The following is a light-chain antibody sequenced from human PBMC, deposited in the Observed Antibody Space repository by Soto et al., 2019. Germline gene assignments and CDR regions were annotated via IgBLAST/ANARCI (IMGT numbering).Light chain of an antibody. CDR2: EVS. J-gene: IGLJ1*01. CDR1: SSDVGGYNY. V-gene: IGLV2-14*01. CDR3: SSYTSSSTYV. Sequence: QSLLTQPASVSGSPGQSITISCTGTSSDVGGYNYVSWSQQHPGKAPQLIIYEVSNRPSGVSNRFSGSKSGNTASLTISGLQAEDEADYYCSSYTSSSTYVFGTGTKVTVL.